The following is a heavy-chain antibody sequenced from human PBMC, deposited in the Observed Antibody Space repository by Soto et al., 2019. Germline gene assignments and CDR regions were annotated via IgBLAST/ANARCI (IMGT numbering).Heavy chain of an antibody. CDR3: AKEGGTIFGVVHYFDY. V-gene: IGHV3-23*01. CDR1: GFTFSSYA. CDR2: ISGSGGST. J-gene: IGHJ4*02. Sequence: PGGSLILSCAASGFTFSSYAMSWVRQAPGKGLEWVSAISGSGGSTYYADSVKGRFTISRDNSKNTLYLQMNSLRAEDTAVYYCAKEGGTIFGVVHYFDYWGQGTLVTVSS. D-gene: IGHD3-3*01.